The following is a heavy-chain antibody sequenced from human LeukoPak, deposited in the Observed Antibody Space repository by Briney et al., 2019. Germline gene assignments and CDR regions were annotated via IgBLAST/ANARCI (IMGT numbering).Heavy chain of an antibody. CDR1: GGSISSSSYS. D-gene: IGHD2-2*01. CDR3: ARTSPLDY. J-gene: IGHJ4*02. Sequence: SETLSLTCSVSGGSISSSSYSWGWIRQPPGKGLEWIGSMYYSGSTYYNPSLKSRVTISVDTSKNQFSLKLSSVTAADTAVYYCARTSPLDYWGQGTLVTVSS. V-gene: IGHV4-39*07. CDR2: MYYSGST.